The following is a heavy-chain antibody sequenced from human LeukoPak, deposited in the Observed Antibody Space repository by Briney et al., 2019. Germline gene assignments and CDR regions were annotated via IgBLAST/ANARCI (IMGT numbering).Heavy chain of an antibody. Sequence: SQTLSLTCAVSGGSISSGGHSWSWIRQPPGKGLEWIGYIYHSGSTYYNPSLKSRVTISVDRSKNQFSLKLSSVTAADTAVYYCASSSGSYSAEYFQHWGQGTLVTVSS. CDR3: ASSSGSYSAEYFQH. D-gene: IGHD1-26*01. V-gene: IGHV4-30-2*01. CDR1: GGSISSGGHS. CDR2: IYHSGST. J-gene: IGHJ1*01.